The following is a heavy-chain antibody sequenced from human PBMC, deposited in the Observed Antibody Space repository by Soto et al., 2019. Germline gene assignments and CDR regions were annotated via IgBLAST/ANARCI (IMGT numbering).Heavy chain of an antibody. D-gene: IGHD3-10*01. J-gene: IGHJ5*01. CDR1: GFTFSNHA. CDR3: AKDAYGSGLDWFDS. Sequence: GGSLRLSCAASGFTFSNHAMNWVRQAPGKGLEWVSTISGGGTNTYYADSVKGRFTISRDNSKNTLYLQLNSLRAEDAAVYYCAKDAYGSGLDWFDSWGQGTRVTVSS. CDR2: ISGGGTNT. V-gene: IGHV3-23*01.